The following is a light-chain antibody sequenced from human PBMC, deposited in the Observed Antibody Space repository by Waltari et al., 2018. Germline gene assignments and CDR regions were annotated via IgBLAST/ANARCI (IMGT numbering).Light chain of an antibody. CDR3: MQGTHWPWT. CDR2: RVS. J-gene: IGKJ1*01. V-gene: IGKV2-30*01. CDR1: QGLVSSGGNTI. Sequence: DVVMTQSPLSLPVALGQPASISCKSNQGLVSSGGNTILNWFQQRPGQSPRRLIYRVSNRDSGVPDRFSGSGSGTDFTLKISRVEAEDVGIYYCMQGTHWPWTFGQGTKVEFK.